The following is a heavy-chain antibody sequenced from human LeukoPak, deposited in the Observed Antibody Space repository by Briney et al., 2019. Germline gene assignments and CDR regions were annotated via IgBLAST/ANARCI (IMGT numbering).Heavy chain of an antibody. V-gene: IGHV4-4*07. J-gene: IGHJ5*02. D-gene: IGHD2-2*01. CDR1: GGSISSYY. CDR3: ARDQIVVVPAAKVHWFDP. Sequence: SETLSLTCTVSGGSISSYYWSWIRQPAGKGLEWTGRIYTSGSTNYNPSLKSRVTMSVDTSKNQFSLKLSSVTAADTAVYYCARDQIVVVPAAKVHWFDPWGQGTLVTVSS. CDR2: IYTSGST.